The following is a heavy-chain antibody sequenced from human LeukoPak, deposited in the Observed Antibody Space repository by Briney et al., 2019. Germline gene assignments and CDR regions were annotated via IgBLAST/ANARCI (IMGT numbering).Heavy chain of an antibody. CDR1: TDSTNTYY. V-gene: IGHV4-59*01. D-gene: IGHD2-15*01. Sequence: SETLSLTCSVSTDSTNTYYWSWIRQSPGKGLEWIGHIYHSGSTDYNPSFKSRVTISIDMSKKEFSLKLTSVTVADTAMYYCVRLRWELLAPYFDPWGQGAFVIVSS. CDR2: IYHSGST. CDR3: VRLRWELLAPYFDP. J-gene: IGHJ5*02.